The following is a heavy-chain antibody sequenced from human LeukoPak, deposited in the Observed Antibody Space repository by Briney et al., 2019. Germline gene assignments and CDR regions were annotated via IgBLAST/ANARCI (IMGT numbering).Heavy chain of an antibody. V-gene: IGHV3-23*01. CDR2: LSAGGGST. J-gene: IGHJ4*02. CDR1: GLTFSNYA. CDR3: AKDNERKRFDY. Sequence: GGSLRLSCAASGLTFSNYALSWVRQAPGKGLEWVSALSAGGGSTYYADSVKGRFTISRDNSKNTLYLQMNSLRAEDTAVYYCAKDNERKRFDYWGQGTLVTVSS. D-gene: IGHD1-1*01.